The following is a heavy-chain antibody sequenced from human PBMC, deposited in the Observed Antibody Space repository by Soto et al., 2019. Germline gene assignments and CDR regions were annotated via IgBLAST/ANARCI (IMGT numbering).Heavy chain of an antibody. V-gene: IGHV4-34*01. CDR3: ARADGYIVVVPAVTGYYMDV. D-gene: IGHD2-2*01. CDR2: INHSGST. J-gene: IGHJ6*03. Sequence: SETLSLTCAVYGGSFSGYYWSWIRQPPGKGLEWIGEINHSGSTNYNPSLKSRVTISVDTSKNQFSLKLSSVTAADTAVYYCARADGYIVVVPAVTGYYMDVWGKGTTVTVSS. CDR1: GGSFSGYY.